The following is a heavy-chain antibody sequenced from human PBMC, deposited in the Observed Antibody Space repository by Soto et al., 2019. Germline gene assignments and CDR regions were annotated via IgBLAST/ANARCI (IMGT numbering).Heavy chain of an antibody. Sequence: PSATLSLTCAVYGGSIISNKWFSWVRHPPGKVLEWIGEIYHSGSTNYNPSLKSRVTISVDTSKNQFSLKLSSVTAADTAVYYCASLSAGYYYDSSGYYFDYWGQGTLVTVSS. CDR1: GGSIISNKW. CDR2: IYHSGST. V-gene: IGHV4-4*02. D-gene: IGHD3-22*01. J-gene: IGHJ4*02. CDR3: ASLSAGYYYDSSGYYFDY.